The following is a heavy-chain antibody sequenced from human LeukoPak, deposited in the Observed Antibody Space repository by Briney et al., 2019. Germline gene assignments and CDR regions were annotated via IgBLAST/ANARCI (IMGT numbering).Heavy chain of an antibody. CDR1: GYTFTSYG. V-gene: IGHV1-18*01. CDR2: ISAYNGNT. J-gene: IGHJ4*02. D-gene: IGHD6-19*01. CDR3: ARDVWAGYSSGWAFDY. Sequence: ASVKVSCKASGYTFTSYGISWVRQAPGQGLEWMGWISAYNGNTNYAQKLQGRVTMTTDTSTSTAYMELRSLRSDDTAVYYCARDVWAGYSSGWAFDYWGQGTLVTVSS.